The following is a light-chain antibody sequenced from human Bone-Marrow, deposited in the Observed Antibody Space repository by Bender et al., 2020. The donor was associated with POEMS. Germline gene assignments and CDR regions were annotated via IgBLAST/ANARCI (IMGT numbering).Light chain of an antibody. J-gene: IGLJ1*01. CDR2: QVS. Sequence: QSALTQPPSASGSLGQSVTISCTGTSSDIGNYNYVSWYQQHPGRAPRLMSYQVSNRPSGVSSRFTAYRSGNTAYLTISGLQTDDEADYYCSSDTSSGTYVFGTGTEVTVL. CDR1: SSDIGNYNY. CDR3: SSDTSSGTYV. V-gene: IGLV2-14*01.